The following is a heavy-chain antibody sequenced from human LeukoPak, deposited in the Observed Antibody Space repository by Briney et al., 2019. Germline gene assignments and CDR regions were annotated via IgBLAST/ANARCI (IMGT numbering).Heavy chain of an antibody. Sequence: SETLSLTCTVSGVSMSSSPYYWGWIRQPPGKGLEWIGSIYYSGSTYYNPSLKSRVTISVDTSNNQFSRKLTSVTAADTAVYYCAKSGGYGLIDYWGQGTLVTVSS. D-gene: IGHD1-26*01. CDR2: IYYSGST. CDR3: AKSGGYGLIDY. V-gene: IGHV4-39*01. J-gene: IGHJ4*02. CDR1: GVSMSSSPYY.